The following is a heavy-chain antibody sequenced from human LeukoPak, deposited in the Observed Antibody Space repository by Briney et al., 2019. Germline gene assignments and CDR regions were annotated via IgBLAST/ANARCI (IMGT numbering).Heavy chain of an antibody. D-gene: IGHD3-22*01. CDR1: EFTFSNYG. Sequence: PGGSLRLSCAASEFTFSNYGMHWVRQAPGKGLEWVAFIRYDGSNKYYADSVKGRFTISRDNSKNTLYLQMNSLRAEDTAVYYCAKEYYYDSTSGPTFDYWGQGTLVTVSS. CDR2: IRYDGSNK. V-gene: IGHV3-30*02. CDR3: AKEYYYDSTSGPTFDY. J-gene: IGHJ4*02.